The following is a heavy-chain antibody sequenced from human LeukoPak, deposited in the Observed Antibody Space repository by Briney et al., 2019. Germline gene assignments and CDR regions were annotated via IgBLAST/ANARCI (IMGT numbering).Heavy chain of an antibody. J-gene: IGHJ5*02. CDR2: IYYSRST. V-gene: IGHV4-59*01. CDR3: AMTVTYYDYVWGSYRLNWFDP. Sequence: SETLSLTCTVSGGSISSYYWSWIRQPPGKGLEWIGYIYYSRSTNYNPSLKSRVTISVDTSKNQFSLKLSSVTAADTAVYYCAMTVTYYDYVWGSYRLNWFDPWGQGTLVTVSS. D-gene: IGHD3-16*02. CDR1: GGSISSYY.